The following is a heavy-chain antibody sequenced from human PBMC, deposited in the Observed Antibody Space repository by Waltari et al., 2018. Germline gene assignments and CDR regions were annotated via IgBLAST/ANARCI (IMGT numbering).Heavy chain of an antibody. V-gene: IGHV3-23*01. CDR2: ITVSDTT. J-gene: IGHJ5*02. Sequence: QLLESGGGLVQPGGSLRLPCGVSVFTFNCIDINWVRRAPEAGLQWVAAITVSDTTYHADSVKGRFTISRDTFSDTVYLQMNSLRADDTAVYYCAKPFYNWDDPLVSWGQGTLVTVSS. CDR1: VFTFNCID. D-gene: IGHD1-20*01. CDR3: AKPFYNWDDPLVS.